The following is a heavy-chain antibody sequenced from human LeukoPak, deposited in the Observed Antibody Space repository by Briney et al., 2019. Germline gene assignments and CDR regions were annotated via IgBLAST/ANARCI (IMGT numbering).Heavy chain of an antibody. V-gene: IGHV3-30*01. J-gene: IGHJ4*02. D-gene: IGHD3-22*01. Sequence: PGGSRRLSCAAPGLTFSSYATHGGPQAPGKGLGGGGIISGDGINKYYADSAKGRLTLSRDNSENTLFLQMNSLRDEDTAMYYCARGTPADPTYYYDSDGYRVDYWGQGTLVTVSS. CDR3: ARGTPADPTYYYDSDGYRVDY. CDR1: GLTFSSYA. CDR2: ISGDGINK.